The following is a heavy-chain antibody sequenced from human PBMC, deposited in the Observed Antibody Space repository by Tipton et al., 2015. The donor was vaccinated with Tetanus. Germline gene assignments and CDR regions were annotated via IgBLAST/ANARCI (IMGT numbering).Heavy chain of an antibody. CDR1: GYTFTGYY. D-gene: IGHD1-14*01. J-gene: IGHJ3*02. Sequence: QLVQSGPEVKKPGASVKVSCKASGYTFTGYYMHWVRQAPGQGLEWMGWINPNSGGTNYAQKFQGRVTMTTDTSTSTAYLELRSLRSDDTALYFCARDADMWATRKAFDIWGQGTMVTVSS. V-gene: IGHV1-2*02. CDR3: ARDADMWATRKAFDI. CDR2: INPNSGGT.